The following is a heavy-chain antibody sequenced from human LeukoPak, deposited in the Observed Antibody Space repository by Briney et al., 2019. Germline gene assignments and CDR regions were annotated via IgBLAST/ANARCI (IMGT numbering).Heavy chain of an antibody. J-gene: IGHJ4*02. D-gene: IGHD3-3*01. CDR3: AKDKLEWDAEY. Sequence: GGSLRLSCAASGFTFSSSAMSWVRQVPGKGLEWVSAISGSGGSTYYADSVKGRFTISRDNSKNTLYLQMNSLRAEDTAVYYCAKDKLEWDAEYWGQGTLVTVSS. CDR2: ISGSGGST. V-gene: IGHV3-23*01. CDR1: GFTFSSSA.